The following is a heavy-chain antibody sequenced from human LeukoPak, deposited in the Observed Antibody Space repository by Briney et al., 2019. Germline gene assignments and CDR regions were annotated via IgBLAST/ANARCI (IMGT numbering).Heavy chain of an antibody. J-gene: IGHJ4*02. CDR3: ARVGGSSSGYYVGY. CDR2: INPNSGGT. CDR1: GYTFTGYY. V-gene: IGHV1-2*06. Sequence: ASVKVSCKASGYTFTGYYMHWGRQAPGQGREGMGRINPNSGGTKYAQKFQGRVTMTRDRSISRAYREMSRLRSDDTAVYSCARVGGSSSGYYVGYWGQGTLVTVSS. D-gene: IGHD3-22*01.